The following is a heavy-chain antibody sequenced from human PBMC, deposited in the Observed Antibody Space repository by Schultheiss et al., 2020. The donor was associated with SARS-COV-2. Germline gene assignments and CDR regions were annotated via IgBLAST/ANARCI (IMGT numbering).Heavy chain of an antibody. CDR2: ISGSGGST. J-gene: IGHJ4*01. CDR1: GFTFSSYA. D-gene: IGHD6-13*01. V-gene: IGHV3-23*01. Sequence: GGSLRLSCAASGFTFSSYAMSWVRQAPGKGLEWVSAISGSGGSTYYADSVKGRFTISRDNSKNTLYLQMNSLRAEDTAVYYCARAPVIAAAATSNYWGQEPWSPSPQ. CDR3: ARAPVIAAAATSNY.